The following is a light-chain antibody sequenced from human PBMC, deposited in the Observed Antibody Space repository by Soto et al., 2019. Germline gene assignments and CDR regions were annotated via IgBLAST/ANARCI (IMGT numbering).Light chain of an antibody. J-gene: IGKJ1*01. V-gene: IGKV1-5*03. Sequence: DIQMTQSPSTLSGSVGEIVTITCRASQTISSWLAWYQQKPGKAPKILIYKASTLKSGVPSRFSGSGSGTEFTLTISSLQPDDFATYYCQQYNSYSTFGQGTKVDIK. CDR1: QTISSW. CDR3: QQYNSYST. CDR2: KAS.